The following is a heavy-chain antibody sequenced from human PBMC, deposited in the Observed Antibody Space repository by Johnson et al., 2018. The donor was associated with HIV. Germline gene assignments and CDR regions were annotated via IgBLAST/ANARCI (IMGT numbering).Heavy chain of an antibody. CDR1: GFTFSDYY. CDR3: VKEHGWGSCDI. V-gene: IGHV3-30*02. J-gene: IGHJ3*02. CDR2: IRYDGNNK. D-gene: IGHD3-16*01. Sequence: QVQLVESGGGLVQPGGSLRLSCAASGFTFSDYYMSWIRQAPGKGLEWVTFIRYDGNNKYYVDSVKGRLTVSRENAKNTVYLQMNSLRAEDTATYYCVKEHGWGSCDIWGQGTSVTVSS.